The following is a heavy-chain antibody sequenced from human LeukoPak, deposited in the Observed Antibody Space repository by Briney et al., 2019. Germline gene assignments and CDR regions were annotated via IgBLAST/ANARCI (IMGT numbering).Heavy chain of an antibody. Sequence: LACTVTAACRGRDYRTLVGQPPEKGLEWIGYIYYSGDTNYSPSLQGQVTISIDTSKNQFSLQLSSVTASDTAVYYCARDGVGATSGFDYWGQGTLVTVSS. D-gene: IGHD1-26*01. V-gene: IGHV4-59*12. CDR1: AACRGRDY. J-gene: IGHJ4*02. CDR2: IYYSGDT. CDR3: ARDGVGATSGFDY.